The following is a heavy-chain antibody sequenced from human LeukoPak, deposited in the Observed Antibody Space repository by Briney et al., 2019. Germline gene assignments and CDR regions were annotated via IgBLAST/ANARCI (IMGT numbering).Heavy chain of an antibody. V-gene: IGHV1-46*01. CDR2: INPSGGST. D-gene: IGHD6-19*01. Sequence: ASVKVSCKASGYTFTSYYMHWVREAPGQGLEWMGIINPSGGSTSYAQKFQGRVTMTRDTSTSTVYMELSRLRSDDTAVYYCAREGSSGWYFDYWGQGTLVTVSS. CDR3: AREGSSGWYFDY. J-gene: IGHJ4*02. CDR1: GYTFTSYY.